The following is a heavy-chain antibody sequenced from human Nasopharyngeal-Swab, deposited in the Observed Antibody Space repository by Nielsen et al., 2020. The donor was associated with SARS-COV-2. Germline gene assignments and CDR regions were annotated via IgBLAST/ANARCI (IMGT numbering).Heavy chain of an antibody. Sequence: GESLKISCAASGFTFSSYSMNWVRQAPGKGLEWVSYISSSSSTIYYADSVKGRFTISRDNAKNSLYLQMNSLRAEGTAVYYCARATRPRYCSSTSCFNWFDPWGQGTLVTVSS. CDR1: GFTFSSYS. D-gene: IGHD2-2*01. J-gene: IGHJ5*02. CDR2: ISSSSSTI. V-gene: IGHV3-48*01. CDR3: ARATRPRYCSSTSCFNWFDP.